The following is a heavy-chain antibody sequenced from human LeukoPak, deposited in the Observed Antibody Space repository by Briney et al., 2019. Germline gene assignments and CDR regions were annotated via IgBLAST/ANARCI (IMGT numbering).Heavy chain of an antibody. V-gene: IGHV3-21*01. CDR1: GFTFSSYS. Sequence: GGSLRLSCAASGFTFSSYSMNRARQPPGKGLEWVSSISSSSSYIYYADSVKGRFTISRDNAKNSLYLQMNSLRAEDTAVYYCARIPPLSDWGQGTLVTVSS. CDR2: ISSSSSYI. D-gene: IGHD2/OR15-2a*01. CDR3: ARIPPLSD. J-gene: IGHJ4*02.